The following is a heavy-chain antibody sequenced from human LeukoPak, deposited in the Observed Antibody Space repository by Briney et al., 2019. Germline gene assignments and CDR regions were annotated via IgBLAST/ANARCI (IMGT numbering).Heavy chain of an antibody. J-gene: IGHJ4*02. D-gene: IGHD2-15*01. Sequence: SETLSLTCTVSGVSISSYSWSWIRQPAGKGLDWIGRIYTSGSTNYNPSLKSRVTISVDTSKNQFSLRLTSVTAADTAVYYCARVPCSGGSCYPDYWGQGTLVTVSS. CDR2: IYTSGST. V-gene: IGHV4-4*07. CDR3: ARVPCSGGSCYPDY. CDR1: GVSISSYS.